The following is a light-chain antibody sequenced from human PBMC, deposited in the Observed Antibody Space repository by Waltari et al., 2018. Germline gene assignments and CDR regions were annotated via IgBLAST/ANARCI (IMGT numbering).Light chain of an antibody. Sequence: DIVMTQSPDSLAVSLGERATLNCQSRQSVLYSSNNKNYLAWYQQKPGQPPKLLIYWASTRESGVPDRFSGSGSGTDFTLTISSLQAEDVAVYYCQQYYSTPRTFGGGTKVEIK. CDR1: QSVLYSSNNKNY. V-gene: IGKV4-1*01. CDR2: WAS. CDR3: QQYYSTPRT. J-gene: IGKJ4*01.